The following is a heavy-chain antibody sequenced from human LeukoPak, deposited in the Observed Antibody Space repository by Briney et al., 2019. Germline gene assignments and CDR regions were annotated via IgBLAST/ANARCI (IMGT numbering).Heavy chain of an antibody. Sequence: SETLSLTCTVSGGSISSSSYYWGWIRQPPGKGLEWIGSIYYSGSTYYNPSLKSRVTISVDTSKNQFSLRLSSVTAAGTAVYYCARTLTGPYFDYWGQGTLVTVSS. CDR2: IYYSGST. V-gene: IGHV4-39*07. D-gene: IGHD4-11*01. CDR3: ARTLTGPYFDY. J-gene: IGHJ4*02. CDR1: GGSISSSSYY.